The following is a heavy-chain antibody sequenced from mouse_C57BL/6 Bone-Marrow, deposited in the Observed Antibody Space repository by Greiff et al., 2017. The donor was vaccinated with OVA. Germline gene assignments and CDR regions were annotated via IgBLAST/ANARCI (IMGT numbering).Heavy chain of an antibody. J-gene: IGHJ4*01. CDR1: GYTFTSYW. V-gene: IGHV1-61*01. CDR3: SIVTTDYYAMDY. CDR2: IYPSDSET. Sequence: QVQLQQPGAELVRPGSSVKLSCKASGYTFTSYWMDWVKQRPGQGLEWIGNIYPSDSETHYNQKFKDKATLTVDKSSSTAYMELSSLTNEDSAVYYCSIVTTDYYAMDYWGQGTSVTVSS. D-gene: IGHD2-5*01.